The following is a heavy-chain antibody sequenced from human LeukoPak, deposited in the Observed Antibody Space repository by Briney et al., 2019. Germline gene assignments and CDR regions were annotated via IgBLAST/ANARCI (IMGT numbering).Heavy chain of an antibody. J-gene: IGHJ5*02. CDR2: ISYDGSNK. Sequence: GGSLRLSCAASGFTFSSYAMHWVRQAPGKGLEWVAVISYDGSNKYYADSVKGRFTISRDNSKNTLYLQMNSLRAEDTAVYYCARGRGCSSTSCSGGWFDPWGQGTLVTVSS. V-gene: IGHV3-30*04. CDR3: ARGRGCSSTSCSGGWFDP. CDR1: GFTFSSYA. D-gene: IGHD2-2*01.